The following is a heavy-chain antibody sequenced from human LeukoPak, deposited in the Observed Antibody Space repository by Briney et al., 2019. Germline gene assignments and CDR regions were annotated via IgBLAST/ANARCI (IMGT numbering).Heavy chain of an antibody. CDR3: ASLAGVTYGFDY. J-gene: IGHJ4*02. Sequence: ASVKVSCKASGYTFTSYDINWVRQATGQGLEWMGWMNPNSGNIGYAQKFQGRVTMTRNTSISTAYMELSSLRSEDTAVYYCASLAGVTYGFDYWGQGTLVTVSS. CDR1: GYTFTSYD. D-gene: IGHD2-21*02. V-gene: IGHV1-8*01. CDR2: MNPNSGNI.